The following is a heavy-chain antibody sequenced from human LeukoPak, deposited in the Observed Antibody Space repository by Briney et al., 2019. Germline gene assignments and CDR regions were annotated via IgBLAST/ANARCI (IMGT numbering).Heavy chain of an antibody. D-gene: IGHD6-6*01. Sequence: GGSLRLSCAASGFTFSSYAMSWVRQAPGKGLEWVSAISNSGGSTFYPDSVKGRFTISRDNSKNTLFVQMSSLRAEDTAVYYCAKGPIADRPNWFDPWGQGTLVTVSS. CDR1: GFTFSSYA. CDR2: ISNSGGST. CDR3: AKGPIADRPNWFDP. J-gene: IGHJ5*02. V-gene: IGHV3-23*01.